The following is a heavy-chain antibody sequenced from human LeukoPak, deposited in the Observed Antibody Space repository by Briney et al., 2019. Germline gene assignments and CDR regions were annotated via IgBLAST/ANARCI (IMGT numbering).Heavy chain of an antibody. Sequence: GGSLRLSCAASGFTFSSYEMNWVRQAPGKGLEWVSYISSSGSTIYYADSVKGRFTISRDNAKNSLYLQMNCLRAEDTAVYYCAREGADYYYGSGTFDYWGQGTLVTVSS. CDR2: ISSSGSTI. CDR3: AREGADYYYGSGTFDY. CDR1: GFTFSSYE. V-gene: IGHV3-48*03. J-gene: IGHJ4*02. D-gene: IGHD3-10*01.